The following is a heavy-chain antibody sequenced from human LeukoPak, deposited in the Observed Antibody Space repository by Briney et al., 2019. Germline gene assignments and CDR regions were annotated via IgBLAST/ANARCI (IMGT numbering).Heavy chain of an antibody. CDR1: GGSISSSSYY. V-gene: IGHV4-39*07. D-gene: IGHD6-13*01. Sequence: SETLSLTCTVSGGSISSSSYYWGWIRQPPGKGLEWIGSIYYSGSTYYNPSLKSRVTISVDTSKNQFSLKLSSVTAADTAVYYCARDRYSSSWKIDYWGQGTLVTVSS. CDR2: IYYSGST. J-gene: IGHJ4*02. CDR3: ARDRYSSSWKIDY.